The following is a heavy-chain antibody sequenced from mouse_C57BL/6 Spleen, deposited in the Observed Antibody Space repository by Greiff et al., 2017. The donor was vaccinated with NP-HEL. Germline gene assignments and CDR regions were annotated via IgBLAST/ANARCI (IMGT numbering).Heavy chain of an antibody. Sequence: QVQLQQSGAELVKPGASVKISCKASGYTFTDYYINWVKQRPGQGLEWIGKIGPGSGSTYYNEKFKGKATLTADKSSSTAYMQLSSLTSEDSAVYFCARRGPHDGYFLAYFDVWGTGTTVTVSS. V-gene: IGHV1-77*01. J-gene: IGHJ1*03. CDR2: IGPGSGST. CDR1: GYTFTDYY. CDR3: ARRGPHDGYFLAYFDV. D-gene: IGHD2-3*01.